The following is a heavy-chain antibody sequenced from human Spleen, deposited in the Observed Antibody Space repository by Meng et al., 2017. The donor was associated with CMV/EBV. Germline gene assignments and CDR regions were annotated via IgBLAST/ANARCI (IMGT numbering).Heavy chain of an antibody. V-gene: IGHV6-1*01. D-gene: IGHD6-6*01. CDR1: GDSVSSNSAA. J-gene: IGHJ5*02. CDR2: TYYRSKWYN. Sequence: SQTLSLTCAISGDSVSSNSAAWNWIRQSPSRGLEWLGGTYYRSKWYNDYAVSVKSRMTINADTSKNQFSLLLNSVTPEDTAVYYCAREQLVPNWFDPWGQGTLVTVSS. CDR3: AREQLVPNWFDP.